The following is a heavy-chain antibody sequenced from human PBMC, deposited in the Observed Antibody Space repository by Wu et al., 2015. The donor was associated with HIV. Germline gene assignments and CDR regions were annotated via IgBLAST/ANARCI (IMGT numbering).Heavy chain of an antibody. CDR3: ATGGSFSPSEF. V-gene: IGHV1-69*13. J-gene: IGHJ4*02. CDR2: IIPVFGTT. D-gene: IGHD2-15*01. Sequence: QVQLVQSGAEVKKPGSSVKVSCKASGGTFSSSSVSWVRQAPGQGLEWMGRIIPVFGTTNYAQKFQNRVTITADGSTTTAYMDLSNLTSEDTAVYYCATGGSFSPSEFWGQGTPGHRLL. CDR1: GGTFSSSS.